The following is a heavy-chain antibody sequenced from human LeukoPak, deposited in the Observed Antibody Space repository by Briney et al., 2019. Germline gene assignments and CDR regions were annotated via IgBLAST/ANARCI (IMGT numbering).Heavy chain of an antibody. CDR3: ARGGAIVGATIDY. CDR2: IYYSGTT. Sequence: SETLSLTCSASGGSISSSSYYWGWIRQPPGKGLEWIGSIYYSGTTYYNPSLKSRVTISVDTSKNQFSLKLSSVTAADTAVYYCARGGAIVGATIDYWGQGTLVTVSS. D-gene: IGHD1-26*01. V-gene: IGHV4-39*07. J-gene: IGHJ4*02. CDR1: GGSISSSSYY.